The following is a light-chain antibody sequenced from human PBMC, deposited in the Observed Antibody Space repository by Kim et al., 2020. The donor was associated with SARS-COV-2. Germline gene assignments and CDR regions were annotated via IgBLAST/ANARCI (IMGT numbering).Light chain of an antibody. CDR2: GAS. CDR3: QQYNNWPRNT. CDR1: QSVSSD. J-gene: IGKJ2*01. Sequence: VSPGERATLSCRASQSVSSDLAWYQQKPGQAPRLLIYGASTRATGIPDRFTGSGSGTEFTLTISSLQSEDFAVYYCQQYNNWPRNTFGQGTKLEI. V-gene: IGKV3D-15*01.